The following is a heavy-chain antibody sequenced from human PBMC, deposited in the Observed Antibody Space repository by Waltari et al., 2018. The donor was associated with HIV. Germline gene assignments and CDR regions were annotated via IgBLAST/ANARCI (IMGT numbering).Heavy chain of an antibody. CDR2: INTGDGST. D-gene: IGHD5-12*01. CDR3: ARELRFDIVFDY. J-gene: IGHJ4*02. V-gene: IGHV1-3*04. Sequence: QVQLVQSEAEIMKPGDSVKVSCTASQYTFPSHGIHWLRQAPGQRLEWMGWINTGDGSTKYSQKFQGRITITRDTSASTAYMQLSSLRSEDTAIYYCARELRFDIVFDYWGQGTLVTVSS. CDR1: QYTFPSHG.